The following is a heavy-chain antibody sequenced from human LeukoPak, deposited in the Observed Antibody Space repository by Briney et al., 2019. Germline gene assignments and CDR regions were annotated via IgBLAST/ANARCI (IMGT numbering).Heavy chain of an antibody. CDR3: ASSVGHYYGSGSYFSFDY. Sequence: ASVKVSCKASGYTFTSYYMHWVRQAPGQGLEWMGIINPSGGSTSYAQKFQGRVTMTRDTSTSTVYMELSSLRSEDTAVYYCASSVGHYYGSGSYFSFDYWGQGTLVTVSS. CDR2: INPSGGST. CDR1: GYTFTSYY. V-gene: IGHV1-46*01. J-gene: IGHJ4*02. D-gene: IGHD3-10*01.